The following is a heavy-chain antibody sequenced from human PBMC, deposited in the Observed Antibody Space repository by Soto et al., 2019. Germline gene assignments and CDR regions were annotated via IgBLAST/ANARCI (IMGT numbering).Heavy chain of an antibody. D-gene: IGHD1-1*01. J-gene: IGHJ4*02. V-gene: IGHV3-33*01. CDR1: GFTFSNYG. CDR2: IWYDGSNA. CDR3: ARGTTGTTRGYFDY. Sequence: QVQLVESGGGVVQPGRSLRLSCAASGFTFSNYGMHWVRQAPGKGLEWLAVIWYDGSNADYADSVKGRFTISRDNSKNTLSVQLSGLAAEDTAVYYCARGTTGTTRGYFDYWGQGILVTVSS.